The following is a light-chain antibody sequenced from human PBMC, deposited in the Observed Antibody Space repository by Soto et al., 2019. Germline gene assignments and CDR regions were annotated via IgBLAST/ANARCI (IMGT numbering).Light chain of an antibody. CDR2: DAS. CDR3: QQYHNWPIT. J-gene: IGKJ5*01. Sequence: EIVITPSPATLSVSPGASATLSGMAIQSVSSNLAWHQQKPGQAPRILMYDASTRATGISARFSGSGSGTEFTLTISSLQSEDFAVYYCQQYHNWPITFGQGTRLDIK. CDR1: QSVSSN. V-gene: IGKV3-15*01.